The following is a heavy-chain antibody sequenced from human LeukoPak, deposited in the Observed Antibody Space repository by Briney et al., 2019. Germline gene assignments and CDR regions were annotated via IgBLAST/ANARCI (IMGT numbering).Heavy chain of an antibody. CDR3: ARGRVGATIDV. CDR2: IHHSGST. Sequence: SETLSLTCGVSGGSFSGYYWSWVRQPPGKGLEWIGEIHHSGSTNYNPSLKSRVTISVDTSKNQFSLKLSSVTAADTALYYCARGRVGATIDVWGQGTTVTVSS. J-gene: IGHJ6*02. CDR1: GGSFSGYY. D-gene: IGHD1-26*01. V-gene: IGHV4-34*01.